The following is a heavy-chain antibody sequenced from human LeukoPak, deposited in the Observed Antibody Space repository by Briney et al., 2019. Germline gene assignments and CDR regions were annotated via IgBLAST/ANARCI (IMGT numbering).Heavy chain of an antibody. CDR1: GGSISGAYIY. J-gene: IGHJ4*02. CDR2: IYSSGST. CDR3: AREGNPGGNNYGHCPDY. V-gene: IGHV4-61*02. Sequence: SQTLSLTCTVSGGSISGAYIYWSWIRQSAGKGLEWIVRIYSSGSTSYNPSLESRVTISIDTSKNQFSLELSSVTAADTAVYYCAREGNPGGNNYGHCPDYWGQGTLVTVSS. D-gene: IGHD5-18*01.